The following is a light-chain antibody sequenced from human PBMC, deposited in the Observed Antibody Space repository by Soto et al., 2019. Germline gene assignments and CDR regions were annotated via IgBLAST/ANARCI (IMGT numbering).Light chain of an antibody. J-gene: IGKJ3*01. CDR1: QSVSSN. CDR3: QQYDNWPPFT. Sequence: EIVMTQSPATLSVSPGERATLSCRASQSVSSNLAWYQQKPGQAPRLLMYGASTRATGIPGRFSGSGSGTEFTLIISSLQSEDFAVYYCQQYDNWPPFTFGPGTKVDIK. CDR2: GAS. V-gene: IGKV3-15*01.